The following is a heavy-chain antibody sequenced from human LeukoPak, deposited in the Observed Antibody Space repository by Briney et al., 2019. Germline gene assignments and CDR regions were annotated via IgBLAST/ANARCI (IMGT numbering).Heavy chain of an antibody. Sequence: ASVKVSCKVSGYTLTELSMHWVRQAPGKGLEWMGRFDPEDGETIYAQKLQGRVTMTEDTSTDTAFIELSSLRSDDTAVYYCATRKRHSGSQTWGQGTLVTVSS. J-gene: IGHJ5*02. CDR2: FDPEDGET. V-gene: IGHV1-24*01. D-gene: IGHD3-10*01. CDR3: ATRKRHSGSQT. CDR1: GYTLTELS.